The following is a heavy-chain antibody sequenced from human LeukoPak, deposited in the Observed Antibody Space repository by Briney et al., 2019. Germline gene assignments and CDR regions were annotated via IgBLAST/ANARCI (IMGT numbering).Heavy chain of an antibody. V-gene: IGHV3-9*03. CDR2: ISWNSGSI. D-gene: IGHD6-13*01. Sequence: PGGSLRLSCAASGFTFSNYGMHWVRQAPGKGLEWVSGISWNSGSIGYADSVKGRFTISRDNAKNSLYLQMNSLRAEDMALYYCAKDKGYSSSRYYFDYWGQGTLVTVSS. CDR3: AKDKGYSSSRYYFDY. J-gene: IGHJ4*02. CDR1: GFTFSNYG.